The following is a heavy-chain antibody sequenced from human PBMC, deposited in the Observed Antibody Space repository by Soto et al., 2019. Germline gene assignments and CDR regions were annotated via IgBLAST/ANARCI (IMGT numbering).Heavy chain of an antibody. V-gene: IGHV3-7*03. Sequence: GGSLRLSCAVSGLTFRNDWLSWVRQAPGKGLEWVANINQDGSERYYVDSVRGRFTISRDNVENSLYLQLNSLRPEDTAVYYCAVYGYGVSAAAYWGQGTLVTAPQ. CDR2: INQDGSER. D-gene: IGHD4-17*01. J-gene: IGHJ4*02. CDR1: GLTFRNDW. CDR3: AVYGYGVSAAAY.